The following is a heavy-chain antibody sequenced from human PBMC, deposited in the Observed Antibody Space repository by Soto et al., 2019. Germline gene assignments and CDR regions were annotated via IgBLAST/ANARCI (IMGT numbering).Heavy chain of an antibody. CDR1: GGSFSGYY. CDR2: INHSGST. V-gene: IGHV4-34*01. CDR3: AIVDYYGSGSYYGDFDY. D-gene: IGHD3-10*01. Sequence: SETLSLTCAVYGGSFSGYYWSWIRQPPGKGLEWIGEINHSGSTNYNPSLKSRVTISVYTSKNQFSLKLSSVTAADTAVYFCAIVDYYGSGSYYGDFDYWGQGTLVTVSS. J-gene: IGHJ4*02.